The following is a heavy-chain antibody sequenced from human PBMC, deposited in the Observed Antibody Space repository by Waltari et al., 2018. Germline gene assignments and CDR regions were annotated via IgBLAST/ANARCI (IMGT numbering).Heavy chain of an antibody. CDR1: GVSISSGSYY. V-gene: IGHV4-61*02. CDR2: IYTSGST. D-gene: IGHD3-22*01. CDR3: ARGIDYYDSSGYVDAFDI. Sequence: QVQLQESGPGLVKPSQTLSLTCTVSGVSISSGSYYWSWIRPPAGQGLEWIGRIYTSGSTNYNPSLKSRVTISVDTSKNQFSLKLSSVTAADTAVYYCARGIDYYDSSGYVDAFDIWGQGTMVTVSS. J-gene: IGHJ3*02.